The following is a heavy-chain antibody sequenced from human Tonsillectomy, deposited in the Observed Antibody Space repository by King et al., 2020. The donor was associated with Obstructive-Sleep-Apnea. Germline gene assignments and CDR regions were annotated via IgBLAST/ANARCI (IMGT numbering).Heavy chain of an antibody. CDR2: ISYDGSNK. V-gene: IGHV3-30*04. Sequence: QLVQSGGGVVQPGRSLRLSCAASGFTFSSYAMNWVRQAPGKGLEWVAVISYDGSNKYHADSVKGRFTISRDNSKNTLYLQMNSLRAEDTAVYYCARAYYVILSWATGGYYVDYWGQGTLVTVSS. CDR1: GFTFSSYA. CDR3: ARAYYVILSWATGGYYVDY. D-gene: IGHD3-9*01. J-gene: IGHJ4*02.